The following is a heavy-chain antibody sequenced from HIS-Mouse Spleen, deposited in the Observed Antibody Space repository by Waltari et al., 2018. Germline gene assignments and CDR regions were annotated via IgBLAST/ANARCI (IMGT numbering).Heavy chain of an antibody. Sequence: QVQLQESGPRLVKPSETLSLTCTVSGGSISSYYWSWIRQPPGKGLEWIGYYSGSTNYNPSLKSRVTISVETSKNQFSLKLSSVTAADTAVYYCARASRDLLLPRYFDLWGRGTLVTVSS. CDR2: YYSGST. CDR1: GGSISSYY. CDR3: ARASRDLLLPRYFDL. J-gene: IGHJ2*01. V-gene: IGHV4-59*01.